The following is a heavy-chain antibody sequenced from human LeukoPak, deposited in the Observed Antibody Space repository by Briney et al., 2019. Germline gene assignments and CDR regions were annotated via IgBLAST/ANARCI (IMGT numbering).Heavy chain of an antibody. CDR2: IYSGGNT. D-gene: IGHD3-10*01. CDR3: ARVERGNYFDY. Sequence: PGGSLRLSCAASGLTVSSNYMSWVRQAPGKGLEWVSVIYSGGNTYYADSVKGRFTISRDNSKNTLYLQMNSLRAEDTAVYYCARVERGNYFDYWGQGTLVTVSS. J-gene: IGHJ4*02. CDR1: GLTVSSNY. V-gene: IGHV3-53*01.